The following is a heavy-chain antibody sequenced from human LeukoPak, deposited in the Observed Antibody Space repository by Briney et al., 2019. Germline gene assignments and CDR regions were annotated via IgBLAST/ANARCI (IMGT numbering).Heavy chain of an antibody. CDR1: GVSIGNYY. D-gene: IGHD3-22*01. CDR3: AGWFNYDSGAMPGY. J-gene: IGHJ4*02. V-gene: IGHV4-59*01. Sequence: PSETLSLTCTVSGVSIGNYYWAWIRQPPGKGLEWIGYIHYSGSTTYSPSLKSRVTISIDTSKNQFSLKLSSVTAADTAVYYCAGWFNYDSGAMPGYWGQGTLVSVSS. CDR2: IHYSGST.